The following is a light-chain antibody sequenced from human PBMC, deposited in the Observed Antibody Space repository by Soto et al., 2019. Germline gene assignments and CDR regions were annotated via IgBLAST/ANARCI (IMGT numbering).Light chain of an antibody. Sequence: EIVLTQSPGTVSLSPGERVTLSCRASQSVSSNSLAWYQQKPGQAPRLLMSGASRRATGIPDRFSGSGSGTDFTLAISRLEPEDFAVYFCLRYSSSQWTFGQGTKVEIK. CDR2: GAS. CDR1: QSVSSNS. V-gene: IGKV3-20*01. J-gene: IGKJ1*01. CDR3: LRYSSSQWT.